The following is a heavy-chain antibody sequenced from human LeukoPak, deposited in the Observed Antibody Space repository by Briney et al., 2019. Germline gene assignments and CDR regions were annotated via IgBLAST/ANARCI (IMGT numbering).Heavy chain of an antibody. V-gene: IGHV4-59*01. J-gene: IGHJ4*02. CDR3: ARESNYSYGLGPYDY. CDR1: GGSISSYY. D-gene: IGHD5-18*01. CDR2: IYYSGST. Sequence: SETLSLTCTVSGGSISSYYWSWIRQPPGKGLEWIGYIYYSGSTNYNPPLKSRVTISVDTSKNQFSLKLSSVTAADTAVYYCARESNYSYGLGPYDYWGQGTLVTVSS.